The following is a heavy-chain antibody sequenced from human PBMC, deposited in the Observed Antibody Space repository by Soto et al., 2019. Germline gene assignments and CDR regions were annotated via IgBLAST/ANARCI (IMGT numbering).Heavy chain of an antibody. J-gene: IGHJ4*02. CDR2: VSISSTNI. CDR1: GFTFSSYS. D-gene: IGHD3-3*01. Sequence: EVQLVESGGGLVQPGGSLRLSCAASGFTFSSYSMNWVRQAPGKGLEWVSYVSISSTNIHYADSVKGRFTNSRDNAKNSLYLQMNSLRAEDTAVYYCARGLIFGGSDWGQGTLVTVSS. V-gene: IGHV3-48*01. CDR3: ARGLIFGGSD.